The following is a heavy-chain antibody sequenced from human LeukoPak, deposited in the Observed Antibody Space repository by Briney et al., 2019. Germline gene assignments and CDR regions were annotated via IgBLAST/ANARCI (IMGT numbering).Heavy chain of an antibody. J-gene: IGHJ5*02. CDR2: IKQDGSEK. D-gene: IGHD6-13*01. CDR3: ARDRDSSSSGWFDP. CDR1: GFTFSSYW. V-gene: IGHV3-7*01. Sequence: GGSLRLSCEASGFTFSSYWMSWARQAPGKGLEWVANIKQDGSEKYYVDSVKGRFTISRDNAKNSLYLQMNSLRAEDTAVYYCARDRDSSSSGWFDPWGQGTLVTVSS.